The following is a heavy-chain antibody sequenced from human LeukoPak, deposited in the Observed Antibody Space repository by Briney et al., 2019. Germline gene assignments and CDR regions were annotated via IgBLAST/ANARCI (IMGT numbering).Heavy chain of an antibody. CDR3: AKVMVTVVTTSKLDS. J-gene: IGHJ4*02. CDR2: MSYDGFVQ. D-gene: IGHD4-23*01. CDR1: GFTFSQYA. V-gene: IGHV3-30*18. Sequence: GGSLRLCCAASGFTFSQYAMHWVRQAPGKGLEWVAVMSYDGFVQYYADSVTGRFTISRDNSKNTLYLQMNSLRPDDTAFYYCAKVMVTVVTTSKLDSWGQGTLVTVSS.